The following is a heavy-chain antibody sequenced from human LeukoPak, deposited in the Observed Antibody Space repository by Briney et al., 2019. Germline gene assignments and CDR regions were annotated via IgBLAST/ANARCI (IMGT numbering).Heavy chain of an antibody. D-gene: IGHD3-22*01. V-gene: IGHV4-59*01. CDR2: INYSGST. CDR1: GGSISSYY. CDR3: ARVYYYDSSGYYPAEYFQH. Sequence: SETLSLTCAVSGGSISSYYWSWIQQPPGKGLEWIGYINYSGSTNYNPSLKSRVTILVDTSKNQFSLKLSSVTAADTAVYYCARVYYYDSSGYYPAEYFQHWGQGTLVTVSS. J-gene: IGHJ1*01.